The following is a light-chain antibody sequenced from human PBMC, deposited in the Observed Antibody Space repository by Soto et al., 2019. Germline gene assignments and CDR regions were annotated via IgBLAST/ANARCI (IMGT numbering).Light chain of an antibody. Sequence: SVLTQPASVSGSPGQSITISCIGTSSDVGAYNYVSWYQQHPGEAPKLIIYGVTNRPSGVPYRFSGSKSDYTASLTISGLQAEDEADYYCSSYSTSTHVFGTGTKVTVL. CDR3: SSYSTSTHV. CDR1: SSDVGAYNY. CDR2: GVT. J-gene: IGLJ1*01. V-gene: IGLV2-14*01.